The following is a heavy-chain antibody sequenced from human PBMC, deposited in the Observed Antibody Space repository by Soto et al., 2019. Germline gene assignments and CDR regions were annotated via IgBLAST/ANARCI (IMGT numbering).Heavy chain of an antibody. J-gene: IGHJ5*02. CDR2: IWYDGSNK. Sequence: GGSLRLSCAASGFTFSSYGMHWVRQAPGKGLEWVAVIWYDGSNKYYADSVKGRFTISRDNSKNTLYLQMNSLRAEDTAVYYCAREYYYDSSATANWFDPWGQGTMLTVYS. CDR1: GFTFSSYG. D-gene: IGHD3-22*01. V-gene: IGHV3-33*01. CDR3: AREYYYDSSATANWFDP.